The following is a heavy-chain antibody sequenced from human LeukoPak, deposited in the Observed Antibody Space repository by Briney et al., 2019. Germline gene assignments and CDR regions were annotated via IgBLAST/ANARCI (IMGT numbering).Heavy chain of an antibody. J-gene: IGHJ5*02. CDR1: GYSISSGYY. Sequence: PSEXLSLTCTVSGYSISSGYYWGWIRQPPGKGLEWIGSIYHSGSTYYNPSLKSRVTISVDTSKNQFSLKLSSVTAADTAVYYCALYYYDSSGYVNWFDPWGQGTLVTVSS. CDR3: ALYYYDSSGYVNWFDP. CDR2: IYHSGST. D-gene: IGHD3-22*01. V-gene: IGHV4-38-2*02.